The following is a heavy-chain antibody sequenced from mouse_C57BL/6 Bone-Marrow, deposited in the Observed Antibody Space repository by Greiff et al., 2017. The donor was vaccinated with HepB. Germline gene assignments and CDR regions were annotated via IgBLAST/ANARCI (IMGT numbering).Heavy chain of an antibody. CDR2: IHPNSGST. Sequence: QVQLKQPGAELVKPGASVKLSCKASGYTFTSYWMHWVKQRPGQGLEWIGMIHPNSGSTNYNEKFKSKATLTVDKSSSTAYMQLSSLTSEDSAVYYCARVNGAWFAYWGQGTLVTVSA. V-gene: IGHV1-64*01. CDR1: GYTFTSYW. CDR3: ARVNGAWFAY. J-gene: IGHJ3*01.